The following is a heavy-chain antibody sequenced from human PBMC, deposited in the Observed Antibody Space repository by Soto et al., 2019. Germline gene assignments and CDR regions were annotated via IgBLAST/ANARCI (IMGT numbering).Heavy chain of an antibody. Sequence: WASVKVSCKASGGTFSSYAISWVRQGPGQGLEWMGGIIPIFGTANYAQKFQGRVTITADESTSTAYMELSSLRSEDTAVYYCARAGGIAAAGLDCWGRGTRGSVSS. J-gene: IGHJ4*02. V-gene: IGHV1-69*13. D-gene: IGHD6-13*01. CDR2: IIPIFGTA. CDR1: GGTFSSYA. CDR3: ARAGGIAAAGLDC.